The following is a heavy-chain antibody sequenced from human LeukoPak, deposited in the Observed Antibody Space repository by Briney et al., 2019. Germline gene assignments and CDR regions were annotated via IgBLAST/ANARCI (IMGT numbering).Heavy chain of an antibody. CDR3: ARGLPRNDFWSGFATYWFDP. CDR1: GGSFSGYY. V-gene: IGHV4-34*01. CDR2: INHSGST. D-gene: IGHD3-3*01. Sequence: SETLSLTCAVYGGSFSGYYWSWIRQPPGKGLEWIGEINHSGSTNYNPSLRSRVSISVDRPKNQFSLKLRSVNVADTAVYYCARGLPRNDFWSGFATYWFDPWGRGTLVTVSS. J-gene: IGHJ5*02.